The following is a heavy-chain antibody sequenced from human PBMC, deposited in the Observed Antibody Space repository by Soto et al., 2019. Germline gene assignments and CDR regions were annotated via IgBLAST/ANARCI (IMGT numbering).Heavy chain of an antibody. CDR2: IYYSGST. J-gene: IGHJ4*02. CDR1: GGSISSGDYY. CDR3: ARDQYYDSSGYSGGPDY. V-gene: IGHV4-30-4*01. Sequence: SETLSLTCTVSGGSISSGDYYWSRIRQPPGKGLEWIGYIYYSGSTYYNPSLKSRVTISVDTSKNQFSLKLSSVTAADTAVYYCARDQYYDSSGYSGGPDYWGQGTLVTVSS. D-gene: IGHD3-22*01.